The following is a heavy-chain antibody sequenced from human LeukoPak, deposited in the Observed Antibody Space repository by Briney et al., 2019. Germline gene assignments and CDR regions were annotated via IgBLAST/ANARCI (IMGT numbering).Heavy chain of an antibody. CDR3: AKDATITMVRGVINWFDR. Sequence: GGSLRLSCAASGFTFSSYGMHWVRQAPGKGLEWVAFIRYDGSNKYYADSVKGRFTISRDNSKNTLYLQMNSLRAEDTAVYYCAKDATITMVRGVINWFDRWAQGTLVTVSS. CDR1: GFTFSSYG. V-gene: IGHV3-30*02. J-gene: IGHJ5*02. CDR2: IRYDGSNK. D-gene: IGHD3-10*01.